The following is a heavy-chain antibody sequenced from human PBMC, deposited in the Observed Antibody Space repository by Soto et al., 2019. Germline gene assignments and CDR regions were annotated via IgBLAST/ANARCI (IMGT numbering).Heavy chain of an antibody. CDR1: GFTFSSYG. D-gene: IGHD2-15*01. Sequence: QVQLVESGGGVVQPGRSLRLSCAASGFTFSSYGMHWVRQAPGKGLEWVAVIWYDGSNKYYADSVKGRFTISRDNSKNMLYLQMNSLSAEDTAVYYCARAGTYCSGGSCYPHFDYWGQGTLVTVSS. CDR3: ARAGTYCSGGSCYPHFDY. J-gene: IGHJ4*02. CDR2: IWYDGSNK. V-gene: IGHV3-33*01.